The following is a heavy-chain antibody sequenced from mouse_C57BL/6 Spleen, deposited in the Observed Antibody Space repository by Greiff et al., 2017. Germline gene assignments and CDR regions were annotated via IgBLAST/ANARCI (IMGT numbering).Heavy chain of an antibody. V-gene: IGHV3-6*01. CDR1: GYSITSGYY. D-gene: IGHD4-1*02. CDR2: ISYDGSN. J-gene: IGHJ2*01. Sequence: VQLQESGPGLVKPSPSLSLTCSVTGYSITSGYYWNWIRQFPGNKLEWMGYISYDGSNNYNPSLKNRITITRNTSKNQFFLKLNYVTTEDTATYYCASNWDGFDYWGQGTTLTVSS. CDR3: ASNWDGFDY.